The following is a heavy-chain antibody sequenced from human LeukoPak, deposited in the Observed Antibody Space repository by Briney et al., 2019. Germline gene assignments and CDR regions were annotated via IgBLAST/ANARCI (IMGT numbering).Heavy chain of an antibody. CDR1: GFTFSSYA. D-gene: IGHD3-10*01. J-gene: IGHJ4*02. CDR2: ISASGNIT. V-gene: IGHV3-23*01. Sequence: PGGSLRLSCAGSGFTFSSYALSWVRQAPGKGLEWVSGISASGNITSYADSVKGRFTISRDNSKNTLHLQMNSLRAEDTAVYYCAKAQTPGISGVHYWGQGTLVTVSS. CDR3: AKAQTPGISGVHY.